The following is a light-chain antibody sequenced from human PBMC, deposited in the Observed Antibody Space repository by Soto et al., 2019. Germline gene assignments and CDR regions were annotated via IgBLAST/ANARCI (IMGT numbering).Light chain of an antibody. CDR2: GAS. CDR3: QQSHSSPYT. V-gene: IGKV1-39*01. CDR1: HSISNY. J-gene: IGKJ2*01. Sequence: DIQMTQSPSSLSASVGDRVTITCRASHSISNYLNWYQQEPGKAPKLLIYGASTLQSGVPSRFSGSGSGTDFTLTSGSLQREDFATYCCQQSHSSPYTFGQGTKLEIK.